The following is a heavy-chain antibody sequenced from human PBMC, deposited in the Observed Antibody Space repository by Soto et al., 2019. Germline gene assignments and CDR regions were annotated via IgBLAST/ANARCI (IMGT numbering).Heavy chain of an antibody. CDR3: AKTLLGYVDYWGHSFDY. J-gene: IGHJ4*02. CDR2: ISGSGGST. V-gene: IGHV3-23*01. D-gene: IGHD4-17*01. Sequence: EVQLLESGGGLVQPGGSLRLSCAAFGFTFSSYAMSWIRQAPGKGLEWVSAISGSGGSTYYADSVKGRFTISRDNSNNTLYLQMNSLRAEDTAVYYCAKTLLGYVDYWGHSFDYWGQGTLVTVSS. CDR1: GFTFSSYA.